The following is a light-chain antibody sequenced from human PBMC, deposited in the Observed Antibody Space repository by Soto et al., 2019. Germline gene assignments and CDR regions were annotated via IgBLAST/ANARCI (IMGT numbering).Light chain of an antibody. CDR3: QHYHNLPLT. J-gene: IGKJ4*01. Sequence: EIVMTQSPATLSVSPGEGATLSCRASQSVRSDLAWYQHKPGLAPRLLIYGVSTRATGIPVRFSGSGSGTEFTLSISSLQSEDSAIYYCQHYHNLPLTFGGGTKVDIK. CDR1: QSVRSD. V-gene: IGKV3-15*01. CDR2: GVS.